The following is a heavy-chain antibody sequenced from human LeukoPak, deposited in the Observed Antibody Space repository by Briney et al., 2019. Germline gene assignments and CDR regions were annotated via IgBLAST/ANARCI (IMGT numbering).Heavy chain of an antibody. V-gene: IGHV3-30-3*01. CDR1: GFTFSGYA. D-gene: IGHD6-19*01. J-gene: IGHJ4*02. Sequence: GGSLRLSCAASGFTFSGYAMHWVRQPPGKGLQWVAVISYDGSNEYYADSVKGRFTISRDNSKNTLFLQMNSLRAEDTAVYYCARSYSSGWYAFEYWGQGTLVTVSS. CDR2: ISYDGSNE. CDR3: ARSYSSGWYAFEY.